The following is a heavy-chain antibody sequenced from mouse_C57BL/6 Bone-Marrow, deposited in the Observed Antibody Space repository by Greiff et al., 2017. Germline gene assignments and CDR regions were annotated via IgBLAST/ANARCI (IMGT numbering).Heavy chain of an antibody. CDR2: INPNNGGT. V-gene: IGHV1-18*01. Sequence: VQLQQSGPELVKPGASVKIPCKASGYTFTDYNMDWVKQSHGKSLEWIGDINPNNGGTIYNQKFKGKATLTVDKSSSTAYMELRSLTSEDTAVYYCATYGSSPAWFAYWGQGTLGTVSA. J-gene: IGHJ3*01. CDR1: GYTFTDYN. CDR3: ATYGSSPAWFAY. D-gene: IGHD1-1*01.